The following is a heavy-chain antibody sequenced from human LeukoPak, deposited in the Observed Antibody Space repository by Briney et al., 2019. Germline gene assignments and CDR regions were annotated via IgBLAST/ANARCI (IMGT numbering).Heavy chain of an antibody. CDR2: IYYSGST. D-gene: IGHD3-3*01. CDR1: GGSISSYD. V-gene: IGHV4-59*01. Sequence: SETLSLTCTVSGGSISSYDGSWIRQPPGKGLEWIGYIYYSGSTNYSPSLKSRVTISVDTSKHQFSLKLSSVAAADTAVCYCASGDFWSGYYSPSLDYWGQGTLVTVSS. CDR3: ASGDFWSGYYSPSLDY. J-gene: IGHJ4*02.